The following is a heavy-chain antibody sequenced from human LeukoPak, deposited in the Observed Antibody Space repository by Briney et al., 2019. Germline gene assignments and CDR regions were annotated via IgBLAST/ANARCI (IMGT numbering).Heavy chain of an antibody. CDR2: INHSGST. D-gene: IGHD4-23*01. CDR1: GGSISSSSYY. J-gene: IGHJ4*02. Sequence: PSETLSLTCTVSGGSISSSSYYWSWIRQPPGKGLEWIGEINHSGSTNYNPSLKSRVTISVDTSKNQFSLKLSSVTAADTAVYYCAAGKDYFDYWGQGTLVTVSS. V-gene: IGHV4-39*07. CDR3: AAGKDYFDY.